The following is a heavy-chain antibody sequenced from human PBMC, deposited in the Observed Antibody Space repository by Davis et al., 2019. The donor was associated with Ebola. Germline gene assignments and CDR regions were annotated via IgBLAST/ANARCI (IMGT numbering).Heavy chain of an antibody. Sequence: PGGSLRLSCEASGFDFASHDMSWVRQAPGKGLEWVSVISNDGITNYIDSVKGRFTISRDSSKETFYLQMNSLRAEDTAVYYCAVGHYSNPNGWGQGILVTVSS. V-gene: IGHV3-53*01. CDR3: AVGHYSNPNG. CDR2: ISNDGIT. D-gene: IGHD2-2*01. CDR1: GFDFASHD. J-gene: IGHJ4*02.